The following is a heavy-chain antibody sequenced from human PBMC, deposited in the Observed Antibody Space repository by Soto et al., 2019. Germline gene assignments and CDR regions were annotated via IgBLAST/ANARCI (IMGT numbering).Heavy chain of an antibody. J-gene: IGHJ4*02. CDR1: GFTFSSYS. CDR3: ARDTYYYDSSGYQGGGDY. D-gene: IGHD3-22*01. Sequence: EVQLVESGGGLVKPGGSLRLSCAASGFTFSSYSMNWVRQAPGKGLEWVSSISSSSSYIYYADSVKGRFTISRDNAKNSLYLQMNGLRAEDTAVYYCARDTYYYDSSGYQGGGDYWGQGTLVTVSS. V-gene: IGHV3-21*01. CDR2: ISSSSSYI.